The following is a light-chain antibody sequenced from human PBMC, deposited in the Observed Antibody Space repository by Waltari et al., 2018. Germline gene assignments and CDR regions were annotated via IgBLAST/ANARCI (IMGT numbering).Light chain of an antibody. V-gene: IGLV1-47*01. CDR2: KDN. Sequence: QSVLTQPPSASGTPGQRVTISCSGTSSNIGSNFVYWYQQLSGTAPKLLINKDNQRPSGVPDRFSGSRSGTSASLTISGLRSDDESHFYCATWDDGLSGHWVFGGGTKLTVL. CDR1: SSNIGSNF. J-gene: IGLJ3*02. CDR3: ATWDDGLSGHWV.